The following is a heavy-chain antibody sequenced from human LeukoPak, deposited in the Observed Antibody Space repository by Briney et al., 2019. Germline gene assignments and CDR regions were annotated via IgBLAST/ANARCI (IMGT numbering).Heavy chain of an antibody. CDR2: IYSGGRT. V-gene: IGHV3-53*01. CDR1: GFTVSNNY. J-gene: IGHJ5*02. Sequence: PGGSLRLSCAASGFTVSNNYMRWVRQAPGKGLEWVSVIYSGGRTYYADSVKGRFTISRDNSKNTLYLQMNSLRAEDTAVYYCARERAVSGWFDPWGQGTLVTVSS. CDR3: ARERAVSGWFDP. D-gene: IGHD6-19*01.